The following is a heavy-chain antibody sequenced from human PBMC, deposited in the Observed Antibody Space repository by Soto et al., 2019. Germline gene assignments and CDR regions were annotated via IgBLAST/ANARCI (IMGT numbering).Heavy chain of an antibody. V-gene: IGHV5-10-1*01. Sequence: AALQISPKRSGDTLSSPRISWVRQMPGKGLEWMGRIDPSDSYTNYSPSFQGHVTISADKSITTAYLQWSSLKASDTAMYYCARHDGVWGQGTTVTVSS. D-gene: IGHD3-16*01. J-gene: IGHJ6*02. CDR1: GDTLSSPR. CDR2: IDPSDSYT. CDR3: ARHDGV.